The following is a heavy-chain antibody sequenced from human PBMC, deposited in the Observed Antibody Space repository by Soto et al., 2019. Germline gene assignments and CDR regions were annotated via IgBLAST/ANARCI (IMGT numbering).Heavy chain of an antibody. Sequence: QVQLQESGPGLVKPSETLSLTCTVSGGSISSYYWSWIRQPPGEGLEWIGYIYYSGSTHDTPSLKTGCTPPGDPSENQAPLKPTSVPAADTAVYFCARRYGDGFDIWGQGTMVTVSP. CDR3: ARRYGDGFDI. V-gene: IGHV4-59*08. CDR1: GGSISSYY. D-gene: IGHD1-20*01. CDR2: IYYSGST. J-gene: IGHJ3*02.